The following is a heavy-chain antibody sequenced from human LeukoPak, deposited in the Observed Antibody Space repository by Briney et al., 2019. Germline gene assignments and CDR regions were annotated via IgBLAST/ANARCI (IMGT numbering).Heavy chain of an antibody. V-gene: IGHV3-7*01. CDR2: IKQDGFEK. J-gene: IGHJ5*02. Sequence: GGSLRLSCAASGFTFSNFWMSWVRQAPGKGLEWVANIKQDGFEKYYVDPVRGRFTISRDNATNSLSLQMNSLRAEDTAVYYCARDGCTSTTCSTLGGFSSWGQGTLVTVSS. CDR3: ARDGCTSTTCSTLGGFSS. D-gene: IGHD2-2*01. CDR1: GFTFSNFW.